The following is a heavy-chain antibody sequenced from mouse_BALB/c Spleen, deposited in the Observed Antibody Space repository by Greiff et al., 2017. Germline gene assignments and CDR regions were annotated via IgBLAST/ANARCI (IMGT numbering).Heavy chain of an antibody. Sequence: QVQLKQSGAELVKPGASVKLSCKASGYTFTSYWMHWVKQRPGQGLEWIGEINPSNGRTNYNEKFKSKATLTVDKSSSTAYMQLSSLTSEDSAVYYCASPRYGAMDYWGQGTSVTVSS. J-gene: IGHJ4*01. CDR2: INPSNGRT. CDR1: GYTFTSYW. V-gene: IGHV1S81*02. D-gene: IGHD2-14*01. CDR3: ASPRYGAMDY.